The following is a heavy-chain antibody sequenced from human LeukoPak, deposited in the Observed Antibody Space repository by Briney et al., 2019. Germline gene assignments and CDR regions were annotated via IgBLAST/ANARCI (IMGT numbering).Heavy chain of an antibody. V-gene: IGHV1-2*02. CDR2: INPNSGGT. CDR1: GGTFSSYA. Sequence: ASVKVSCKASGGTFSSYAISWVRQAPGQGLEWMGWINPNSGGTNYAQKFQGRVTMTRDTSISTAYMELSRLRSDDTAVYYCARVGIQLWTRFSPSSVHDYYYMDVWGKGTTVTVSS. D-gene: IGHD5-18*01. CDR3: ARVGIQLWTRFSPSSVHDYYYMDV. J-gene: IGHJ6*03.